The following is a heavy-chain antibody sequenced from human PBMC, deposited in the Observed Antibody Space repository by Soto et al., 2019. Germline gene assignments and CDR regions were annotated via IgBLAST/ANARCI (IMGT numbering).Heavy chain of an antibody. CDR3: ARRYGYYFDY. CDR2: IYYSGST. Sequence: SETLSLTCTFSGGSISSYYWSWIRQPPGKGLEWIGYIYYSGSTNYNPSLKSRVTISVDTSKNQLSLKLSSVTAADTAVYYCARRYGYYFDYWGQGTLVTVSS. J-gene: IGHJ4*02. CDR1: GGSISSYY. D-gene: IGHD4-17*01. V-gene: IGHV4-59*08.